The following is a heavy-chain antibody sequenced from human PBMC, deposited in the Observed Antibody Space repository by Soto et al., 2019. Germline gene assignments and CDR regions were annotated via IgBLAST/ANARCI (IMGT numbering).Heavy chain of an antibody. J-gene: IGHJ4*02. CDR2: ISYDGSNK. CDR3: ARDRWIQLWWKLADY. Sequence: PGGSLRLSCAASGFTFSSYAMHWVRQAPGKGLEWVAVISYDGSNKYYADSVKGRFTISRDNSKNTLYLQMNSLRAEDTAVYYCARDRWIQLWWKLADYWGQGTLVTVSS. CDR1: GFTFSSYA. V-gene: IGHV3-30-3*01. D-gene: IGHD5-18*01.